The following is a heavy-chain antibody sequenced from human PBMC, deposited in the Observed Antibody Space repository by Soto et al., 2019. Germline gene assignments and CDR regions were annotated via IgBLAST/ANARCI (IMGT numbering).Heavy chain of an antibody. CDR1: GGTFSSYT. CDR3: ARGYCSGGSCYSLFDYYYMDV. CDR2: IIPILGIA. V-gene: IGHV1-69*02. J-gene: IGHJ6*03. Sequence: SVKVSCQASGGTFSSYTISWVRQAPGQGLEWMGRIIPILGIANYAQKFQGRVTITADKSTSTAYMELSSLRSEDTAVYYCARGYCSGGSCYSLFDYYYMDVWGKGTTVTVSS. D-gene: IGHD2-15*01.